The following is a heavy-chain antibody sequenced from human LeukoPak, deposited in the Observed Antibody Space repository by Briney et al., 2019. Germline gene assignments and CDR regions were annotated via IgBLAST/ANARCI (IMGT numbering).Heavy chain of an antibody. V-gene: IGHV4-34*01. CDR1: GGSFSGYY. CDR2: INHSGST. J-gene: IGHJ6*03. D-gene: IGHD6-13*01. CDR3: ARALAAAGQGYYYYYMDV. Sequence: SETLSLTCAVYGGSFSGYYWSWIRQPPGKGLEWIGEINHSGSTNYNPSLKSRVTISVDKSKNQFSLKLSSVTAADTAVYYCARALAAAGQGYYYYYMDVWGKGTTVTVSS.